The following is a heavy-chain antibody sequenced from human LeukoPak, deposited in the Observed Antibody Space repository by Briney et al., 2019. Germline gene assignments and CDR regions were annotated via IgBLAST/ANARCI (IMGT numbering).Heavy chain of an antibody. CDR1: GFTVSSNY. Sequence: GGSLRLSCAASGFTVSSNYMTWVRQAPGKGLEWVSGINWNGGSTGYADSVKGRFTISRDNAKNSVYLQMNSLRAEDTALYYCVRSITMFQHWGQGTLVTVSS. V-gene: IGHV3-20*04. CDR2: INWNGGST. J-gene: IGHJ1*01. D-gene: IGHD5-24*01. CDR3: VRSITMFQH.